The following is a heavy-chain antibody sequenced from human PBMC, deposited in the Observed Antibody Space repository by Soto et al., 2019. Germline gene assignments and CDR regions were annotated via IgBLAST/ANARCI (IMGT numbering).Heavy chain of an antibody. CDR2: IHYSGTT. J-gene: IGHJ5*02. CDR3: SREGAFGDTP. D-gene: IGHD4-17*01. Sequence: PSDTMSLTCTVSGASITYYYWSWIRQSPRKGLEWIGSIHYSGTTDYNPALKSRVTISVDTSKTQFPLNLTSATAADTAVYYCSREGAFGDTPWGQGTLVTVSS. V-gene: IGHV4-59*01. CDR1: GASITYYY.